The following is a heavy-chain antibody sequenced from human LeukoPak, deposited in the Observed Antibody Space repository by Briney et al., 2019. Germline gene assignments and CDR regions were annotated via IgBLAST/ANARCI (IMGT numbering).Heavy chain of an antibody. D-gene: IGHD5-12*01. J-gene: IGHJ4*02. CDR2: ISGSGGST. Sequence: GGSLRLSCAASGFTFSSYAMSWVRQAPGKGLEWVSAISGSGGSTYYADSVKGRFTISRDNSKNTLYLQMNSLRAEDTAVYCCAKSLVATTRGYFDYWGQGTLVTVSS. V-gene: IGHV3-23*01. CDR3: AKSLVATTRGYFDY. CDR1: GFTFSSYA.